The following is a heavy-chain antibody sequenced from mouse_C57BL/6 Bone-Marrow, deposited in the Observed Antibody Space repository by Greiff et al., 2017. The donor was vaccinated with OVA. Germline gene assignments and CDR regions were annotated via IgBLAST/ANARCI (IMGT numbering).Heavy chain of an antibody. V-gene: IGHV1-76*01. D-gene: IGHD2-2*01. CDR1: GYTFTDYY. J-gene: IGHJ2*01. CDR2: IYPGSGNI. CDR3: ARSERLRDYFDY. Sequence: VQLQQSGAELVRPGASVKLSCKASGYTFTDYYISWVKQRPGQGLEWIARIYPGSGNIYYNEKFKGKATLTAEKSSSTAYMQLSSLTSDASAVYVCARSERLRDYFDYWGQGTTLTVSS.